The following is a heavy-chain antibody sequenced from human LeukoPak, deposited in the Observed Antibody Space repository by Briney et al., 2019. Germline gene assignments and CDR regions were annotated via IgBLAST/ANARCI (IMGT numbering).Heavy chain of an antibody. V-gene: IGHV3-49*03. J-gene: IGHJ5*02. D-gene: IGHD1-14*01. Sequence: PGGSLRLSCTASGFTFGDYAMSWFRQAPGKGLEWVGFIRSKAYGGTTEYAASVKGRFTISRDDSKSIAYLQMNSLKTEDTAVYYCTRKAGKIRTYNWFDPWGQGTLVTVSS. CDR3: TRKAGKIRTYNWFDP. CDR2: IRSKAYGGTT. CDR1: GFTFGDYA.